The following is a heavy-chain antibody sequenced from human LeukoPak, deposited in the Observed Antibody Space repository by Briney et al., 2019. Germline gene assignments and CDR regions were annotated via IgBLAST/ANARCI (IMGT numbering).Heavy chain of an antibody. D-gene: IGHD6-19*01. CDR3: ARGPDEKIAVAGRLLGY. CDR1: GYTFTSYG. CDR2: ISAYNGNT. Sequence: GASVTVSCKASGYTFTSYGISWVRQAPGQGLAWMGWISAYNGNTNYAQKLQGRVTMTTDTSTSTAYMELRSLRSDDTAVYYCARGPDEKIAVAGRLLGYWGQGTLVTVSS. J-gene: IGHJ4*02. V-gene: IGHV1-18*01.